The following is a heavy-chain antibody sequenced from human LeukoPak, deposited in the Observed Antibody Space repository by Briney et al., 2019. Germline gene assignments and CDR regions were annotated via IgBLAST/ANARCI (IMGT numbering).Heavy chain of an antibody. CDR2: IYHSGST. CDR1: GYSINSGYY. V-gene: IGHV4-38-2*02. CDR3: ARRGNYYGSRNWFDP. Sequence: SETLSLTCTVSGYSINSGYYWGWIRQPPGKGLEWIGSIYHSGSTYYNPSLKSRVTISVDTSKNQFSLKLSSVTAADTAVYYCARRGNYYGSRNWFDPWGQGTLVTVSS. D-gene: IGHD3-10*01. J-gene: IGHJ5*02.